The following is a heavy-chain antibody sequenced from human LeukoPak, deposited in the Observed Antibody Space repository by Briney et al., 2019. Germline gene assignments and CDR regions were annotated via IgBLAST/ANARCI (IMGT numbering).Heavy chain of an antibody. Sequence: GGSLRLSCAASGFTFSSYAMHWVRQAPGKGLEWVAGISYDGSNKYYAGSVKGRFTISRDNSKNTLYLQMNSLRAEDTAVYYCARDAEGDTGPGKAEQWYYYGMDVWGQGTTVTVSS. J-gene: IGHJ6*02. CDR3: ARDAEGDTGPGKAEQWYYYGMDV. CDR1: GFTFSSYA. V-gene: IGHV3-30-3*01. CDR2: ISYDGSNK. D-gene: IGHD3-10*01.